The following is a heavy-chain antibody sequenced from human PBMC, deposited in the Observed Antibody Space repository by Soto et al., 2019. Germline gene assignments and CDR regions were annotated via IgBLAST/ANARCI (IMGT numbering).Heavy chain of an antibody. CDR2: TYYRSKWYN. J-gene: IGHJ3*02. D-gene: IGHD3-9*01. Sequence: SQTLSLTCAISGDSVSSNSAAWNWIRQSPSRGLEWLGRTYYRSKWYNDYAVSVKSRITINPDTSKNQFSLQLNSVTPEDTAVYYCARAPYQLNDSVRDFEWLLSPFDAFDIWGQGTMVTVSS. V-gene: IGHV6-1*01. CDR1: GDSVSSNSAA. CDR3: ARAPYQLNDSVRDFEWLLSPFDAFDI.